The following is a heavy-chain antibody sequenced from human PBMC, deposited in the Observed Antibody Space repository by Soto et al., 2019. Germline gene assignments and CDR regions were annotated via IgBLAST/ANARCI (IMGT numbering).Heavy chain of an antibody. Sequence: QVQLVESGGGLVKPGGSLRLSCAASGFSFSDYFMSWVRQAPGKGLEWVSYIGSSGTTIYYADSVKGRFTVSRDNAKNSLYLQMSSLIAEDTAVYYCARDGTKSRVARTVDYWGQGTLVTVSS. V-gene: IGHV3-11*01. CDR1: GFSFSDYF. CDR2: IGSSGTTI. CDR3: ARDGTKSRVARTVDY. J-gene: IGHJ4*02. D-gene: IGHD2-15*01.